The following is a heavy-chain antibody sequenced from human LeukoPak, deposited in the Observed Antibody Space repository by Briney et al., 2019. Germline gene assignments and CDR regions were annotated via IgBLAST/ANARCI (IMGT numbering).Heavy chain of an antibody. CDR1: GFTFDDYG. CDR2: INWNGSST. J-gene: IGHJ5*01. V-gene: IGHV3-20*04. Sequence: GGSLRLSCAASGFTFDDYGVSWVRQAPGKGLEWVSCINWNGSSTGYADSVKGRFTMSRDNAKNYLYLQMNSLRAEDTALYYCARESPVLRYFDWLSWFDSWGQGTLVTVSS. CDR3: ARESPVLRYFDWLSWFDS. D-gene: IGHD3-9*01.